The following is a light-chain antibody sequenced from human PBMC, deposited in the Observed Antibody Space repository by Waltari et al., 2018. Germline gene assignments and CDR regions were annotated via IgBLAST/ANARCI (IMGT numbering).Light chain of an antibody. J-gene: IGKJ5*01. CDR1: QGINSW. V-gene: IGKV1-12*01. CDR3: QQANLFLPIT. CDR2: TAS. Sequence: DIQMTQSPSSVSASVGVRVTITCRASQGINSWLAWYQQKPGKAPKLLIYTASSLQSGVPSRFSGSGSGTDCTLTISSRQPEDFAAYYCQQANLFLPITFGQGTRLEIK.